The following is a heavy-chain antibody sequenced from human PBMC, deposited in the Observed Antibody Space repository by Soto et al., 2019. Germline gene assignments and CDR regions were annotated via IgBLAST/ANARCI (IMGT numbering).Heavy chain of an antibody. CDR2: ISGSGNTI. V-gene: IGHV3-11*01. CDR3: ATYTSPYTSGSFDH. Sequence: WGYLVLTCAASVLIFSGYYMSWVRQAPGKGLECLAYISGSGNTIYYADSVQARFTISRDNTKKSLYLQMDGLRAEDTALYYCATYTSPYTSGSFDHWGQGTMVTVSS. CDR1: VLIFSGYY. J-gene: IGHJ4*02. D-gene: IGHD3-10*01.